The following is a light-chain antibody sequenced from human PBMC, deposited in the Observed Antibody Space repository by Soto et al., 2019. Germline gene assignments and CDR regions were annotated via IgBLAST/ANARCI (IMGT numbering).Light chain of an antibody. Sequence: QSVLTQPASVSGSPGQSITISCTGTSSDVGAFTSVSWYQQHPGKAPKLILYDIIHRPSGVSDRFSGSKSVNTASLTISGLQPEDEATYHCSSYSRSTTLVVFGGGTKGTVL. J-gene: IGLJ2*01. V-gene: IGLV2-14*03. CDR1: SSDVGAFTS. CDR2: DII. CDR3: SSYSRSTTLVV.